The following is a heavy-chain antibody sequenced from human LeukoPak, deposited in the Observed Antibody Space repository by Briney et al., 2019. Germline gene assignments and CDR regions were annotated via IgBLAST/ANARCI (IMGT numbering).Heavy chain of an antibody. CDR1: GFTFSSYN. J-gene: IGHJ4*02. CDR2: ISPSSTRI. CDR3: AKDQGLGYCSGGNCYGGSYYFDY. D-gene: IGHD2-15*01. Sequence: GGSLRLSCAASGFTFSSYNMNWVRQAPGKGLEWVSYISPSSTRIDYAASVRGRFTISRDNAKSSLYLQMNSLRAEDTAVYYCAKDQGLGYCSGGNCYGGSYYFDYWGQGTLVTVSS. V-gene: IGHV3-48*03.